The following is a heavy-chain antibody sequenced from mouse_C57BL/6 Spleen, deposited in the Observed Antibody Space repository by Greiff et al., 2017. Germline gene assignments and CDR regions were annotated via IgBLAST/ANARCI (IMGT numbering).Heavy chain of an antibody. CDR2: IDPSDSYT. Sequence: QVQLQQPGAELVMPGASVKLSCKASGYTFTSYWMHWVKQRPGQGLEWIGEIDPSDSYTNYNQKFKGKSTLTVDKSSSTAYMQLSSLTSEDSAVYYGAREGFPRRLRVPLVFDVWGTGTTVTVSS. CDR1: GYTFTSYW. D-gene: IGHD1-1*01. J-gene: IGHJ1*03. CDR3: AREGFPRRLRVPLVFDV. V-gene: IGHV1-69*01.